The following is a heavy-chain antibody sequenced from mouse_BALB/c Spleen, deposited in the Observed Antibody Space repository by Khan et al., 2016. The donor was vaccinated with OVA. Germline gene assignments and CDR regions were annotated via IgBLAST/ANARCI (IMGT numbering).Heavy chain of an antibody. V-gene: IGHV2-6-4*01. Sequence: QVRLQQSGPGLVAPSQSLSITCTVSGFSLSRYSVHWVRQPPGKGLEWLGMIWVGGSTDYNSALKSRLRISKATSKSQVFLKMNSLQTDDTAMYYCARNEDGRSYWYFDDWGAGTTVTVSS. CDR2: IWVGGST. J-gene: IGHJ1*01. CDR3: ARNEDGRSYWYFDD. CDR1: GFSLSRYS.